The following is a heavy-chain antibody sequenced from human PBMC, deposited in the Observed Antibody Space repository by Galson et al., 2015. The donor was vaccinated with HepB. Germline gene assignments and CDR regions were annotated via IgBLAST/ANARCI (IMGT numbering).Heavy chain of an antibody. CDR3: ARDLPYGDPTGGMDV. D-gene: IGHD4-17*01. Sequence: CAISGDSVSSHSAAWNWIRQSPSRGLEWLGRTYYRSKWYNDYAVSVKSRITINPDTSKNQFPLQLNSVTPEDTAVYYCARDLPYGDPTGGMDVWGQGTTVTVSS. CDR2: TYYRSKWYN. V-gene: IGHV6-1*01. J-gene: IGHJ6*02. CDR1: GDSVSSHSAA.